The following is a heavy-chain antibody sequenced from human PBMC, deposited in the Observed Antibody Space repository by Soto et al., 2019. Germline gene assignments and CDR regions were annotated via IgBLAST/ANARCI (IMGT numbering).Heavy chain of an antibody. J-gene: IGHJ4*02. CDR1: GFTFSSYS. D-gene: IGHD3-10*01. CDR2: ISSSSTTK. V-gene: IGHV3-48*01. Sequence: GGSLRLSCAASGFTFSSYSMNWVRQAPGKGLEWVSYISSSSTTKYYADSVKGRFTISRDNSENTLYLQMNSLTAEDTAVYYCAKGVIYGSGSQSSGFYYCGQGTLVTVSS. CDR3: AKGVIYGSGSQSSGFYY.